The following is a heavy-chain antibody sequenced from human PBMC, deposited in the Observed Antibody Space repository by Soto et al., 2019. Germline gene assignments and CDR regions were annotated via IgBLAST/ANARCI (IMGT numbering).Heavy chain of an antibody. Sequence: PGESLKISCKGSGYSFTSYWISWVRQMPGKGLEWMGRIDPSDSYTNYSPSFQGHVTISADKSISTAYLQWSSLKASDTAMYYCARFNSSWYVDFYGMDVWGQGTTVTVSS. D-gene: IGHD6-13*01. CDR3: ARFNSSWYVDFYGMDV. CDR1: GYSFTSYW. CDR2: IDPSDSYT. V-gene: IGHV5-10-1*01. J-gene: IGHJ6*02.